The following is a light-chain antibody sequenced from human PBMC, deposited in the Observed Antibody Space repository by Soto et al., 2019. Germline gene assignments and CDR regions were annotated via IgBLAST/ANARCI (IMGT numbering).Light chain of an antibody. J-gene: IGKJ1*01. CDR3: QQYNNWPRT. CDR2: GAS. V-gene: IGKV3-15*01. Sequence: EIVMTQSPATLSVSPGERDTLSGRASQSVNSNLAWYQQKPGQAPRLLIYGASTRATGIPARFSGSGSGTEFTLTISSLQSEDFAVYYCQQYNNWPRTFGQGTTVDIK. CDR1: QSVNSN.